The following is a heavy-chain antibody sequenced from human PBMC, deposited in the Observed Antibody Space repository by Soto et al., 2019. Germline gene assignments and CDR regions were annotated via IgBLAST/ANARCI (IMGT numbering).Heavy chain of an antibody. V-gene: IGHV2-70*11. Sequence: TLSLTCTVSGGSISSGDYYWSWIRQPPGKALEWLARIDWDDDKYYSTSLKTRLTISKDTSKNQVVLTMTNMDPVDTATYYCARIRRGSSWYDFDYWGRGTLVTVS. D-gene: IGHD6-13*01. J-gene: IGHJ4*02. CDR1: GGSISSGDYY. CDR3: ARIRRGSSWYDFDY. CDR2: IDWDDDK.